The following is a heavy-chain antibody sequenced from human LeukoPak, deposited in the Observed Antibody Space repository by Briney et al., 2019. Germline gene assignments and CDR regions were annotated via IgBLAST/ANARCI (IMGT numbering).Heavy chain of an antibody. D-gene: IGHD3-10*01. V-gene: IGHV3-30*18. J-gene: IGHJ4*02. Sequence: GGPLRLSCAASRFTFSSYGMHWVRQAPGKGLEWVAVISYDGSNKYYADSVKGRFTISRDNSKNTLYLQMNSLRTEDTAVYYCAKDDEIWFGELLGYWGQGTLVTVSS. CDR3: AKDDEIWFGELLGY. CDR2: ISYDGSNK. CDR1: RFTFSSYG.